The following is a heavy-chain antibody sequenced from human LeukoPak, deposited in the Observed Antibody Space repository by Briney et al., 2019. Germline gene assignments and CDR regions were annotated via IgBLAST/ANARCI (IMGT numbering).Heavy chain of an antibody. CDR3: ARAVRDRGVILPWFDP. CDR1: GYSISSGYY. V-gene: IGHV4-38-2*02. CDR2: IYHSGST. Sequence: TLSLICTVSGYSISSGYYWGWIRQPPGKGLEWIGGIYHSGSTYYNPSLKSRVTISVDTSKNQFSLKLSSVIAADTAVYYCARAVRDRGVILPWFDPWGQGTLVTVSS. J-gene: IGHJ5*02. D-gene: IGHD3-10*01.